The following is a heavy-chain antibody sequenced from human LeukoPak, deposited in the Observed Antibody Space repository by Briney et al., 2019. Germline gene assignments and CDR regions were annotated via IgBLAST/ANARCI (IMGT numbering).Heavy chain of an antibody. CDR3: ARRYSSSWYGGSFDY. CDR1: GYTFTSYY. Sequence: ASVKVSCKASGYTFTSYYMHWVRQAPGQGLEWMGIINPSGGSTSYAQKFQGRVTMTRDTSTSTAYMELRSLRSDDTAVYYCARRYSSSWYGGSFDYWGQGTLVTVSS. CDR2: INPSGGST. J-gene: IGHJ4*02. V-gene: IGHV1-46*01. D-gene: IGHD6-13*01.